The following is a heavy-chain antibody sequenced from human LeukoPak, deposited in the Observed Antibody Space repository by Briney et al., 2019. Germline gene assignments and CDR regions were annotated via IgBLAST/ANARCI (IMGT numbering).Heavy chain of an antibody. J-gene: IGHJ4*02. V-gene: IGHV3-23*01. CDR2: ISGSGENT. D-gene: IGHD3-16*02. Sequence: GGSLRLPCAASRFTVSINYMRWVRQARGRGLEWVSAISGSGENTNYADSVKGRLTMSRDNSRNMLYLQMNSVRDEDTAKYYCAKTVSGSYSYQGGDYWGQGTLVTVS. CDR1: RFTVSINY. CDR3: AKTVSGSYSYQGGDY.